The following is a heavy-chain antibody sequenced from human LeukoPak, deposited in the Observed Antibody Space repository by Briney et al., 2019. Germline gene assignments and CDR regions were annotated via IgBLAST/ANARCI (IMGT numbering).Heavy chain of an antibody. V-gene: IGHV3-53*01. J-gene: IGHJ4*02. CDR2: IYSGGYT. Sequence: RGSLRLSCAASGFSVSSNYMNWVRQAPGKGLEWVSVIYSGGYTYYADSVKGRFTISKDDSKNMLFLQMNSLRAEDTAVYYCTRAPLKAWLGGSDYWGQGTLVTVSS. CDR3: TRAPLKAWLGGSDY. CDR1: GFSVSSNY. D-gene: IGHD6-19*01.